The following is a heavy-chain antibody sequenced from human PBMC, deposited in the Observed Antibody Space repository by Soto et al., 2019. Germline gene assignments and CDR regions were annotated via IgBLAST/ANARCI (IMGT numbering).Heavy chain of an antibody. D-gene: IGHD3-3*01. CDR2: MNPNSGNT. J-gene: IGHJ4*02. Sequence: ASVKVSCKASGYTFTSYDINWVRQATGQGLEWMGWMNPNSGNTGYAQKFQGRVTMNRNTSISTAYMELSSLRSEDTAVYYCARGLIRAIFGVDNYYYEIDYWGQGTLVTVSS. CDR1: GYTFTSYD. CDR3: ARGLIRAIFGVDNYYYEIDY. V-gene: IGHV1-8*01.